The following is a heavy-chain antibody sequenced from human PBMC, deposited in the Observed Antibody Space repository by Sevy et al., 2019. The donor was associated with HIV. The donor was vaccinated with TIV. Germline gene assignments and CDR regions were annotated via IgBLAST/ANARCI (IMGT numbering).Heavy chain of an antibody. CDR3: ARLAAAGPVAATWFDP. Sequence: SGPTLVKPTQTLTLTCTFSGFSLSTSGVGVGWIRQPPGKSLEWLALIYWDDDRRYSLPLKSRLTITKETSKNQVLLTMTNLDPADTATYYCARLAAAGPVAATWFDPWGQGTLVTVSS. J-gene: IGHJ5*02. CDR2: IYWDDDR. D-gene: IGHD6-13*01. V-gene: IGHV2-5*02. CDR1: GFSLSTSGVG.